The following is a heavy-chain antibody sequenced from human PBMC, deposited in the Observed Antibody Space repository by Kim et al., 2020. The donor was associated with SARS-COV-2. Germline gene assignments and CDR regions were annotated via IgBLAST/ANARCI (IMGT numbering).Heavy chain of an antibody. V-gene: IGHV3-23*01. CDR2: ISGSGGST. CDR3: ARDPEDY. Sequence: GGSLRLSCAASGFTFSTKAMGWFRQAPGKGLEWVSAISGSGGSTYYADSVKGRFTISRDSSKNTLYLQMNSLRAEDTAVYYCARDPEDYWGQGTLVTVSS. J-gene: IGHJ4*02. CDR1: GFTFSTKA.